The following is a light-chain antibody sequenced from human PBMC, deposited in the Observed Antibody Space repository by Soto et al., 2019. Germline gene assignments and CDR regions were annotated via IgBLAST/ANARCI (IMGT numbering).Light chain of an antibody. V-gene: IGLV1-40*01. CDR1: SSNIGAGYD. CDR2: DNN. Sequence: QSVLTQPPSVSGAPGQRVTISCTGSSSNIGAGYDVNWYQHVPGTAPKLLIYDNNNRPSGVPDRFSGSKSGTSASLAITGLQAEDEADYYCQSYDSGLSSYIFGTVTKLTVL. J-gene: IGLJ1*01. CDR3: QSYDSGLSSYI.